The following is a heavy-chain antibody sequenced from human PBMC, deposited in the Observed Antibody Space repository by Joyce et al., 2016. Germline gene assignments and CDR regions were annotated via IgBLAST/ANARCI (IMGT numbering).Heavy chain of an antibody. Sequence: EVQLVESGGGLVQPGGSLRLSCEASGVNLTRHEMNWVRQAPGKGLEWGSYISSSGTVTYNADSVKGRFSVSRDNGKNLVYLQMNSLRAEDTAVYYCAREGRIETIMGGDDYYYGMDVWGQGTTVTVSS. CDR2: ISSSGTVT. J-gene: IGHJ6*02. D-gene: IGHD2-8*01. CDR3: AREGRIETIMGGDDYYYGMDV. V-gene: IGHV3-48*03. CDR1: GVNLTRHE.